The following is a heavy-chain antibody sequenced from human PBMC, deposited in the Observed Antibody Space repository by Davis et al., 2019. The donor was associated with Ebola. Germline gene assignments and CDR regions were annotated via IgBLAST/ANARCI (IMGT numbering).Heavy chain of an antibody. CDR2: IFPDDSDT. CDR3: AGHWPLIPVRPEHLDS. V-gene: IGHV5-51*01. D-gene: IGHD6-6*01. J-gene: IGHJ4*02. CDR1: GYNFANYW. Sequence: GESLKISCQGSGYNFANYWITWVRQMPGKGLEWVGIIFPDDSDTRYSPSFQGQVTISVDKSISTAYLQWSSLKASDSAMYYCAGHWPLIPVRPEHLDSWGQGTLVTVSS.